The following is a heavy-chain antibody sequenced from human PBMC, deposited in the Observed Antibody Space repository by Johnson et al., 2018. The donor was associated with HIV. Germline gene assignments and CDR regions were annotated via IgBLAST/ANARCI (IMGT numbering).Heavy chain of an antibody. CDR1: GFTFSTYG. V-gene: IGHV3-20*04. CDR2: INWNGGST. J-gene: IGHJ3*02. CDR3: ARGGPYSSGWSGAGAFDI. D-gene: IGHD6-19*01. Sequence: VQLVESGGGVVQPGRSLRLSCAASGFTFSTYGISWVRQAPGKGLEWVSDINWNGGSTGYADSVKGRFTISRDNAKNSLYLQMNTLRAEDTALYYCARGGPYSSGWSGAGAFDIWGQGTMVTVSS.